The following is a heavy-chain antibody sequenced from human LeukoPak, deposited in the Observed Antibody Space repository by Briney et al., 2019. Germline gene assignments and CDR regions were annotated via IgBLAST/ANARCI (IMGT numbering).Heavy chain of an antibody. V-gene: IGHV7-4-1*02. CDR3: ARATYYYDSSGYHKVLFGI. CDR1: GGTFTSYA. Sequence: ASVKVSCKASGGTFTSYAMNWVRQAPGQGLEWMGWINTNTGNPTYAQGFTGRFVFSLDTSVSTAYLQISSLKAEDTAVYYCARATYYYDSSGYHKVLFGIWGQGTMVTVSS. CDR2: INTNTGNP. J-gene: IGHJ3*02. D-gene: IGHD3-22*01.